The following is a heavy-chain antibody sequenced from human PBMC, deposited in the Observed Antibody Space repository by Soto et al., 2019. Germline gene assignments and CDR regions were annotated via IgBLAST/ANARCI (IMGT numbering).Heavy chain of an antibody. CDR1: GYTFTSYG. Sequence: ASVKVSCKASGYTFTSYGISWVRQAPGQGLEWMGWISAYNGNTNYAQKLQGRVTITADESTSTAYMELSSLRSEDTAVYYCARRASSIAARRPNNWFDLWGQGTLVTVSS. CDR2: ISAYNGNT. D-gene: IGHD6-6*01. CDR3: ARRASSIAARRPNNWFDL. V-gene: IGHV1-18*01. J-gene: IGHJ5*02.